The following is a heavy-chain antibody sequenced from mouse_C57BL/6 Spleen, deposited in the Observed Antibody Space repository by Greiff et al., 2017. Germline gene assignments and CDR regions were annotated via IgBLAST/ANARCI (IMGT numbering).Heavy chain of an antibody. J-gene: IGHJ1*03. CDR2: IHPNSGST. CDR1: GYTFTSYW. Sequence: QVQLQQPGAELVKPGASVKLSCKASGYTFTSYWMHWVKQRPGQGLEWIGMIHPNSGSTNYNEKFKSKATLTVDKSSSTAYMQLSSLTSEDSAVDYCARGYDGYCGQYDVWGTGTTVTVSS. D-gene: IGHD2-3*01. CDR3: ARGYDGYCGQYDV. V-gene: IGHV1-64*01.